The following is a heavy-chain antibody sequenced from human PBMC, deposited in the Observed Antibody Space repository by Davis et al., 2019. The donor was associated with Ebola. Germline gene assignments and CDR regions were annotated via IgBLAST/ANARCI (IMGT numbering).Heavy chain of an antibody. CDR1: GGSIRSGDYY. J-gene: IGHJ4*02. V-gene: IGHV4-30-4*08. CDR3: ARIRLGNLFFDY. Sequence: PSETLSLTCTVSGGSIRSGDYYWSCIRQSPGKGLEWIGYIYHSGSTYYNPPLKSRVIISLDTSTNQFSLNLNSVTAADTAVYYCARIRLGNLFFDYWGQGTLVTVSS. D-gene: IGHD3-16*01. CDR2: IYHSGST.